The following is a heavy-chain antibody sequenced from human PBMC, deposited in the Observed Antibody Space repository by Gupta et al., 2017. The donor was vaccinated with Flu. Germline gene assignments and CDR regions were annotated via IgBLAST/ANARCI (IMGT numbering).Heavy chain of an antibody. CDR2: IYYSGFT. CDR3: ARAEGVSYYGLDA. V-gene: IGHV4-31*03. D-gene: IGHD3-16*01. Sequence: QAQLQESSAVLVTPSPTPSLTCTVSGRSINSGRYYWSWVRQRPGKGLEWIGYIYYSGFTYYNPSLSSRLTISLDKSKNQFSLKLSPVTAADTAVYYCARAEGVSYYGLDAWGQGATVSVPS. CDR1: GRSINSGRYY. J-gene: IGHJ6*02.